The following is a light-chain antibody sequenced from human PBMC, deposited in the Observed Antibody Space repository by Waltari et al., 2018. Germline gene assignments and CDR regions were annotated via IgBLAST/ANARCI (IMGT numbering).Light chain of an antibody. CDR1: SPNIGAGHD. CDR3: QSFDSNVRGGVV. J-gene: IGLJ3*02. CDR2: GNN. Sequence: QSILTQPTSVSGAPGQRVTISCTGSSPNIGAGHDVHWYQAFPGTAPKLLIYGNNNRPSGVPDRFSGSKSGSPASLAINGLQAEDEADYYCQSFDSNVRGGVVFGGGTKVTVL. V-gene: IGLV1-40*01.